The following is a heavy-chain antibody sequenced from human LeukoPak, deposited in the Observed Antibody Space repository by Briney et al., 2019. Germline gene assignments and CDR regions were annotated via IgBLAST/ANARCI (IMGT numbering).Heavy chain of an antibody. J-gene: IGHJ4*02. Sequence: ASVKVSFKTSVYTFTSYGFSWVRQAPGQGLEWVGWISAYKGNTNYAQKLQGRVTMSTDTSTSTAYMELRSLSSDDTAVYYWARYRTGSVRDDLYYWGQGTLVTVSS. CDR1: VYTFTSYG. CDR2: ISAYKGNT. CDR3: ARYRTGSVRDDLYY. V-gene: IGHV1-18*01. D-gene: IGHD3-9*01.